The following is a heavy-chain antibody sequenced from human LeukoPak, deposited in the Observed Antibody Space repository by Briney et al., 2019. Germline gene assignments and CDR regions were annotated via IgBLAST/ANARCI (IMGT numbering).Heavy chain of an antibody. CDR2: ISYDGSNK. D-gene: IGHD6-13*01. Sequence: PGGSLRLSCAASGFTFSSYVMFWVRQAPGKGLEWVAVISYDGSNKYYADSVKGRFTISRDNSKDTLYLQMNSLRAEDTAVYYCARGQAAAPFYGMDVWGQGTTVTVSS. CDR3: ARGQAAAPFYGMDV. CDR1: GFTFSSYV. J-gene: IGHJ6*02. V-gene: IGHV3-30-3*01.